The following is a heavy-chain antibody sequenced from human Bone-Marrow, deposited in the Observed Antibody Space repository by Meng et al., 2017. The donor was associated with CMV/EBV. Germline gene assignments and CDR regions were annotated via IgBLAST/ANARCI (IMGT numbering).Heavy chain of an antibody. D-gene: IGHD6-13*01. CDR2: INHSGST. J-gene: IGHJ4*02. CDR1: GGSISGYY. CDR3: ARGRDSSSWYRYYFDY. V-gene: IGHV4-34*01. Sequence: YGGSISGYYWGRIRQPAGKGLEWIGEINHSGSTNYKRSLKSRVTISVDTSKNQFSLKLSSVTAADTAVYYCARGRDSSSWYRYYFDYWGQGTLVTVSS.